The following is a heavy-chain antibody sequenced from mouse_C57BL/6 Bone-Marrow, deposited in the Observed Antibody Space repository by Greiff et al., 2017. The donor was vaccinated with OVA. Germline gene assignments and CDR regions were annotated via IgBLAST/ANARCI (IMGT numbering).Heavy chain of an antibody. CDR2: IDPSDSYT. V-gene: IGHV1-50*01. D-gene: IGHD1-1*02. Sequence: QVQLQQPGAELVKPGASVKLSCKASGYTFTSYWMQWVKQRPGQGLEWIGEIDPSDSYTNYNQKFKGKATLTVDTSSSTAYMQLSSLPSEDSAVYYCASRSPLWSYYFDYWGQGTTLTVSS. CDR1: GYTFTSYW. J-gene: IGHJ2*01. CDR3: ASRSPLWSYYFDY.